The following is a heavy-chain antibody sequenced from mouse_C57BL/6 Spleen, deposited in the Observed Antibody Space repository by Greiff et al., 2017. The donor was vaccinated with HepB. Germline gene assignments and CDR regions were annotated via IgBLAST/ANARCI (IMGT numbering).Heavy chain of an antibody. V-gene: IGHV3-1*01. CDR3: ARAYYGSSFFDY. CDR1: GYSITSGYD. J-gene: IGHJ2*01. D-gene: IGHD1-1*01. Sequence: ESGPGMVKPSQSLSLTCTVTGYSITSGYDWHWIRHFPGNKLEWMGYISYSGSTNYNPSLKSRISITHDTSKNHFFLKLNSVTTEDTATYYCARAYYGSSFFDYWGQGTTLTVSS. CDR2: ISYSGST.